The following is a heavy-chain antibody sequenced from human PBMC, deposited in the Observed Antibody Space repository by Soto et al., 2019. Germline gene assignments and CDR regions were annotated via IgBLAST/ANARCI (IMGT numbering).Heavy chain of an antibody. J-gene: IGHJ4*02. CDR3: AREAYSCSDY. CDR2: INTSGGTT. Sequence: ASVKVSCKTSGYTFTTYYVHWVRQAPGQGLEWMGIINTSGGTTYYAQKFQGRVTMTRDTSRSTVYMELSSLRSEDTAVYYCAREAYSCSDYWGQGTPVTVSS. CDR1: GYTFTTYY. V-gene: IGHV1-46*01. D-gene: IGHD6-6*01.